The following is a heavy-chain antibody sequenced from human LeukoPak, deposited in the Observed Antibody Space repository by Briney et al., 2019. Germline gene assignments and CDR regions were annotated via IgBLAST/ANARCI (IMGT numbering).Heavy chain of an antibody. CDR3: ARRRFLEWLMIPGWFDP. V-gene: IGHV4-34*01. CDR1: GGSISSYY. Sequence: SETLSLTCTVSGGSISSYYWSWIRQPPGKGLEWIGEINHSGSTNYNPSLKSRVTISVDTSKNQFSLKLSSVTAADTAVYYCARRRFLEWLMIPGWFDPWGQGTLVTVSS. D-gene: IGHD3-3*01. J-gene: IGHJ5*02. CDR2: INHSGST.